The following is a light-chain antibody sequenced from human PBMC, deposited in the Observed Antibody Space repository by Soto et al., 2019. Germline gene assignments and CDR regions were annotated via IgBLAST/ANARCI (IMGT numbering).Light chain of an antibody. Sequence: IQMTQSPSSLSASVGDRVIIICRSSHSISTYLNWFQQKPREAPQLLIHGASNLQNGVPSRFTGSGSGTNLTLTISSLQPEDFATYFCQQSYSAHTWTFGQGTKVE. V-gene: IGKV1-39*01. CDR2: GAS. J-gene: IGKJ1*01. CDR1: HSISTY. CDR3: QQSYSAHTWT.